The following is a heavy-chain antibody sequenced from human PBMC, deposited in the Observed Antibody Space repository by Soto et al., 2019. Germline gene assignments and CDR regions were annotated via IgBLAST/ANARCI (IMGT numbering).Heavy chain of an antibody. J-gene: IGHJ6*02. D-gene: IGHD2-15*01. V-gene: IGHV4-31*03. Sequence: QVQLQESGPGLVKPSQTLSLTCTVSGCSISSGGDYWSWIRQHPGKGLEWIGYIYYSGRTYYYPSLKSRVTVSVDTSKTHSPLKLSSLTAADTAVYYCPRATPYDYYGRDAWGQGTTITVSS. CDR2: IYYSGRT. CDR1: GCSISSGGDY. CDR3: PRATPYDYYGRDA.